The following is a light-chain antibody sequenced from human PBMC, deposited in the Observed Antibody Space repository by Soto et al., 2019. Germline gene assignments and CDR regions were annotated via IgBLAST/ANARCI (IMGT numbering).Light chain of an antibody. CDR1: QTISTW. CDR2: DAS. J-gene: IGKJ1*01. V-gene: IGKV1-5*01. Sequence: DIQVTQSPPTLSASVGDRVTITCRASQTISTWMAWYQQKPGKAPKLLVYDASTLQSGVASRFSGSGSGTDFTLTLNSLQPEDFATYYCQQGYSTPWTFGQGTKVEIK. CDR3: QQGYSTPWT.